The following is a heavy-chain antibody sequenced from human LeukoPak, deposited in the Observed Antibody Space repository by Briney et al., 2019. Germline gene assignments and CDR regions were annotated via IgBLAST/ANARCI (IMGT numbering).Heavy chain of an antibody. J-gene: IGHJ4*02. V-gene: IGHV3-11*06. CDR1: GFTFSDSY. CDR2: ISSTSSHT. D-gene: IGHD6-13*01. CDR3: ASSIAAAGTY. Sequence: GGSLRLSCAASGFTFSDSYMSWIRQAAGKGLEWISYISSTSSHTNYADSVKGRFTISRDNAKRSLYLQMNSLRAEDTAVYYCASSIAAAGTYWGQGTLVTVSS.